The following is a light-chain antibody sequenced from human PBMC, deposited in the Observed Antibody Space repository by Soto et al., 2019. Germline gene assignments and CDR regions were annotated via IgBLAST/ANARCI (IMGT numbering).Light chain of an antibody. J-gene: IGKJ1*01. V-gene: IGKV1-27*01. Sequence: DIQMTQSPSSLSAFVGDRVTLTCRASQGISSYLAWYQQKPGKVPKLLIYAASTLQSGVPSRFSGSGSGTDFTLTISSLQPEDVATYYCQKYNSAPWTFGQGTQVEIK. CDR1: QGISSY. CDR3: QKYNSAPWT. CDR2: AAS.